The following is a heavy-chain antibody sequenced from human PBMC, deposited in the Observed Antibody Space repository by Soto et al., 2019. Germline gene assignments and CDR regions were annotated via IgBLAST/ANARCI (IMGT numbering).Heavy chain of an antibody. J-gene: IGHJ6*02. D-gene: IGHD2-8*01. V-gene: IGHV1-18*01. CDR3: ARDIESVTAKHFFYYYAMDV. Sequence: QGQLVQSGAEVKKPGASVKLSCKASGFTFRNYGLNWVRQAPGQGLERMGWVSANNGHTNYAQNLQGRVSMTTDTSTSTAYMELRGLTFDDTAVYYCARDIESVTAKHFFYYYAMDVWGQGNTVTVSS. CDR1: GFTFRNYG. CDR2: VSANNGHT.